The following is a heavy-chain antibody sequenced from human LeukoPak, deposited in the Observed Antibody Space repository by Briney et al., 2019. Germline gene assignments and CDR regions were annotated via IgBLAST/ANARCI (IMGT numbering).Heavy chain of an antibody. CDR1: GFTFSSYG. V-gene: IGHV3-30*02. D-gene: IGHD4-11*01. J-gene: IGHJ4*02. CDR2: IRYDGSNK. Sequence: GGSLRLSCAASGFTFSSYGMHWVRQAPGKGLEWVAFIRYDGSNKYYADSVKGRFTISRDNSKNTLYLQMNSLRAEDTAVYYCAKPYGMTTVTYFDYWGQGTLVTVSS. CDR3: AKPYGMTTVTYFDY.